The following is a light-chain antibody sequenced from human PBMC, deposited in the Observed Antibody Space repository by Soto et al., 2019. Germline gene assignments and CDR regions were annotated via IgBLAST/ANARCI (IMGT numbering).Light chain of an antibody. V-gene: IGLV1-51*02. CDR3: AAWDTSLSGGV. J-gene: IGLJ3*02. CDR1: SSNIGSDF. CDR2: ENN. Sequence: QSVLTQPPSVSAAPGQKVTISCSGSSSNIGSDFVSWYQQLPGTAPQLLIYENNKRTSGIPDRFSGSKSATSATLGITGLRAGDEADYYCAAWDTSLSGGVFGGGTQLTVL.